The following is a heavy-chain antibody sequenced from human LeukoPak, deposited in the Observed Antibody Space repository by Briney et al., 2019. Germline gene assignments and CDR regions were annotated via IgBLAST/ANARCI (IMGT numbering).Heavy chain of an antibody. V-gene: IGHV3-33*01. CDR2: IWYDGSNK. CDR3: ARRDYMDV. J-gene: IGHJ6*03. CDR1: GFTFSSYG. Sequence: GGSLRLSCAASGFTFSSYGMHWVRQAPGKGLEWVVVIWYDGSNKYYADSVKGRFTISRDNSKNTLYLQMNSLRAEDTAVYYCARRDYMDVWGKGTTVTVSS.